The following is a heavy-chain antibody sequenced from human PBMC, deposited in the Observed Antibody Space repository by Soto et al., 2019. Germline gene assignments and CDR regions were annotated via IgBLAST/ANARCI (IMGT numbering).Heavy chain of an antibody. D-gene: IGHD3-16*01. CDR2: IYHTGST. Sequence: SETLSLTCAVSGGSISSGGYSWSWIRQPPGKGLEWLGYIYHTGSTYYYPSLKSRVTTSVDKSKNQFSLELSSVTAADTAMYYCVSQRGVWGSREDVSYFDYWGQGTLVTVSS. V-gene: IGHV4-30-2*01. J-gene: IGHJ4*02. CDR3: VSQRGVWGSREDVSYFDY. CDR1: GGSISSGGYS.